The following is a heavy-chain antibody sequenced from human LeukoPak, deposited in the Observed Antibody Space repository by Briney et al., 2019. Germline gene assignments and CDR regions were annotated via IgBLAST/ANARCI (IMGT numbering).Heavy chain of an antibody. CDR1: GFSIRTYR. V-gene: IGHV3-7*01. D-gene: IGHD6-19*01. J-gene: IGHJ6*03. CDR3: AAVADYYYMDV. Sequence: GGSLRLSCAASGFSIRTYRMSWVRQAPGKGLEWVANIKQDGSEKNSVDSVKGRFTISRDNAKNSLYLQMNSLRAEDTALYYCAAVADYYYMDVWGKGTPVTISS. CDR2: IKQDGSEK.